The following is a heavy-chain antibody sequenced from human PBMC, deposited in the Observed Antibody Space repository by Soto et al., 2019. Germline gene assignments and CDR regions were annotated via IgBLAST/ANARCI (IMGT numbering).Heavy chain of an antibody. CDR1: GGTFSSYA. V-gene: IGHV1-69*01. Sequence: QVQLVQSGAEVKKPGSSVKVSCKASGGTFSSYAISWVRQAPGQGLEWMGGIIPIFGTANYAQKFQGRVTITADDSTSTAYMALSSVRSEDTGVYYCARAPGYSRSLDYWGQGTLGTVSS. D-gene: IGHD1-1*01. CDR2: IIPIFGTA. J-gene: IGHJ4*02. CDR3: ARAPGYSRSLDY.